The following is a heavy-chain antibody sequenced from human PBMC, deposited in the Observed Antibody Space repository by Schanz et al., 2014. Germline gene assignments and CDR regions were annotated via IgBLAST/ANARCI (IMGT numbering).Heavy chain of an antibody. CDR3: ARDSRPNYDFLTAYYSIDY. D-gene: IGHD3-9*01. CDR2: ISSSSSYI. Sequence: VQLLQFGGGVVQPGRSLRLSCAASGFTFSSYSMNWVRQAPGKGLEWVSSISSSSSYIHYADSVKGRFTISRDNAKNSLYLQMNSLRAEDTAVYYCARDSRPNYDFLTAYYSIDYWGQGTLVTVSS. CDR1: GFTFSSYS. J-gene: IGHJ4*02. V-gene: IGHV3-21*01.